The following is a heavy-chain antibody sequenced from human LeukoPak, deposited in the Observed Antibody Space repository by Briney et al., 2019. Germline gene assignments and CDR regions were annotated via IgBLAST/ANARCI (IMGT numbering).Heavy chain of an antibody. CDR2: ISNDGGGI. D-gene: IGHD6-19*01. CDR3: AKGSSGYFADL. V-gene: IGHV3-23*01. Sequence: PGGSLRLSCAASGFLFNNYGLIWVRQAPGKGLEWVSAISNDGGGIQYAAFVEGRFTISRDNSKKTLFLHMSSLRAEDTALYYCAKGSSGYFADLWGQGTLVTVSS. CDR1: GFLFNNYG. J-gene: IGHJ5*02.